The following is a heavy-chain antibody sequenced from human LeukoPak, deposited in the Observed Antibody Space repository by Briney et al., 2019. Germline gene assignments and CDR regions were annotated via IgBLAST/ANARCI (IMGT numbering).Heavy chain of an antibody. J-gene: IGHJ3*02. CDR3: ARGRYGGNSFSNDAFDI. Sequence: GASVKVSCKASGYTFTSYYMHWVRQAPGQGLEWMGIINPSGGSTSYAQKFQGRVTMTRDMSTSTVYMELSSLRSEDTAVYYCARGRYGGNSFSNDAFDIWGQGTMVTVSS. CDR1: GYTFTSYY. V-gene: IGHV1-46*01. D-gene: IGHD4-23*01. CDR2: INPSGGST.